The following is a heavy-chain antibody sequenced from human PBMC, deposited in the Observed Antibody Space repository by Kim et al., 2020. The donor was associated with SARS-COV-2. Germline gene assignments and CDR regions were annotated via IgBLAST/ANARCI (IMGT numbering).Heavy chain of an antibody. D-gene: IGHD1-20*01. J-gene: IGHJ6*02. CDR3: ARGYNSQGNYYYGMGV. V-gene: IGHV3-48*03. Sequence: GKGRFTISRDNAKNSLYLQMNSLRADDTAVYYCARGYNSQGNYYYGMGVWGQGTTVTVSS.